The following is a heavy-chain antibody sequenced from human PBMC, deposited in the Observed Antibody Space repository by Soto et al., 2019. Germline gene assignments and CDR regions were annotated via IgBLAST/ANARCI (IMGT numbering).Heavy chain of an antibody. CDR2: IVVGSGNT. CDR3: AAVYYDSSGYYLPLAFDI. D-gene: IGHD3-22*01. Sequence: SVKVSCKASGFTFTSSAVQWVRQARGQRLEWIGWIVVGSGNTNYAQKFQERVTITRDMSTSTAYMELSSLRSEDTAVYYCAAVYYDSSGYYLPLAFDIWGQGTILTVSS. V-gene: IGHV1-58*01. J-gene: IGHJ3*02. CDR1: GFTFTSSA.